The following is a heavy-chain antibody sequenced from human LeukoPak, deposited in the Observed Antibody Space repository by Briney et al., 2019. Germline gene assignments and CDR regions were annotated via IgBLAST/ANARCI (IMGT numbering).Heavy chain of an antibody. J-gene: IGHJ4*02. V-gene: IGHV3-21*01. D-gene: IGHD6-19*01. CDR2: ISSSSSYI. Sequence: GGSLRLSCAASGFTVSSYYMSWVRQAPGKGLEWVSSISSSSSYIYYADSVKGRFTISRDNAKNSLYLQMNSLRAEDTAVYYCAREPPRIAVAGYSFDYWGQGTLVTVSS. CDR3: AREPPRIAVAGYSFDY. CDR1: GFTVSSYY.